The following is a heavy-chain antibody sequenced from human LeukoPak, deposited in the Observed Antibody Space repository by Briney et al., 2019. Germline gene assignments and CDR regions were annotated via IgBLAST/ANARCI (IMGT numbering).Heavy chain of an antibody. Sequence: GGSLRLSCAASGFTFSNYWMHWVRHAPGKGLVWVSRINSDGSSTRYADSVKGRFTISRDNAKNTLYLQMNSLRAEDTAVYYCARGSYSSGWDPWGQGTLVTVSS. J-gene: IGHJ5*02. CDR1: GFTFSNYW. CDR2: INSDGSST. V-gene: IGHV3-74*01. D-gene: IGHD6-19*01. CDR3: ARGSYSSGWDP.